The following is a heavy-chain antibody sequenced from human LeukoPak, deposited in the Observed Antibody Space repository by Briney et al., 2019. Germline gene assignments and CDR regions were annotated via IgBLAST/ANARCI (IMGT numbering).Heavy chain of an antibody. CDR3: ARGIAARPSTSFDY. Sequence: ASVTVSCKASGYTFTGCYMHWVRQAPGQGLEWMGWINPNSGGTNYAQKFQGWVTMTRDTSISTAYMELSRLRSDDTAVYYCARGIAARPSTSFDYWGQGTLVTVSS. V-gene: IGHV1-2*04. J-gene: IGHJ4*02. CDR1: GYTFTGCY. D-gene: IGHD6-6*01. CDR2: INPNSGGT.